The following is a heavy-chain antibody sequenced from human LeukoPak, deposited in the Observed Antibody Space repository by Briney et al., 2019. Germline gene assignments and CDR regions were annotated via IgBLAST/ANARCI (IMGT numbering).Heavy chain of an antibody. CDR3: ATYDNWVAGDV. D-gene: IGHD1-1*01. Sequence: PGGSLRLSCAASEFTFSDYWMSWVRQAPGKGPEWVANIKKDGSEEHYVDSVKGRFTVSRDNAKNSLFLQMNSLRVEDKAVYYCATYDNWVAGDVWGQGTSVSVSS. J-gene: IGHJ6*02. V-gene: IGHV3-7*01. CDR1: EFTFSDYW. CDR2: IKKDGSEE.